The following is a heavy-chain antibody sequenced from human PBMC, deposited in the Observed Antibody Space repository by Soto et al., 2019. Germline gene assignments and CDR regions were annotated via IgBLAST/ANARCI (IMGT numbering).Heavy chain of an antibody. CDR2: VSAYNGNT. Sequence: QVQLVQSGAEGKKPGASAKVSCKASGFTFTSYGITWVRQAPGQGLEWMGWVSAYNGNTNYAQKFQGRVTMTTDTSTSTAYMELRSLRSDDTAVYYCARYRSGATARDFDYWGQGTLVTVSS. J-gene: IGHJ4*02. V-gene: IGHV1-18*01. D-gene: IGHD1-26*01. CDR3: ARYRSGATARDFDY. CDR1: GFTFTSYG.